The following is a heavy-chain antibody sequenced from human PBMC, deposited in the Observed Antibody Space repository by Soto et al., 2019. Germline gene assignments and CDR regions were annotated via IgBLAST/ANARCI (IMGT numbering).Heavy chain of an antibody. D-gene: IGHD2-15*01. Sequence: PGESLKISCKGSGYSFTSYWIGWVRQMPGKGLEWMGIIYPGDSDTRYSPSFQGRVTISADKSISTAYLQWSSLKASDTAMYYCARPSEVAATGVGFDYWGQGTLVTVS. J-gene: IGHJ4*02. V-gene: IGHV5-51*01. CDR3: ARPSEVAATGVGFDY. CDR1: GYSFTSYW. CDR2: IYPGDSDT.